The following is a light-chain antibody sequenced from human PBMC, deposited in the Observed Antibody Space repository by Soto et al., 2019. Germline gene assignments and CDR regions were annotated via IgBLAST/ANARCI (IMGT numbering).Light chain of an antibody. V-gene: IGLV1-44*01. CDR1: SSNIGSNT. Sequence: QSVLTQPPSASGTPGQRGTISCSGSSSNIGSNTVNWYKQLPGTAPKLLIYSNNQRPSGVPDRFSGSKSGSSASLAISGLQSEDEDDYYCAAWDDSLNGYDFGTGTKQTVL. CDR2: SNN. CDR3: AAWDDSLNGYD. J-gene: IGLJ1*01.